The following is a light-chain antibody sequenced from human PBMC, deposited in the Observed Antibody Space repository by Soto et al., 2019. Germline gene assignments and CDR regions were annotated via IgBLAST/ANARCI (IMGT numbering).Light chain of an antibody. CDR1: QSVSSY. CDR3: QQRSNWPKFT. V-gene: IGKV3-11*01. CDR2: DAS. J-gene: IGKJ3*01. Sequence: EIVLTQSPATLSLSPGERATLSCRASQSVSSYLAWYQQKPGQAPRLLIYDASNRATGIPARFSGSGSGTDLTLTISCLEPEDFAVYYCQQRSNWPKFTFGPGTKVDIK.